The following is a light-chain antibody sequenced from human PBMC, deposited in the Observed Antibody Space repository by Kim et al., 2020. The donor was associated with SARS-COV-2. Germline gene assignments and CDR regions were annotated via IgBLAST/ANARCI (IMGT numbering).Light chain of an antibody. Sequence: SASVGDRVTITCRARQIISSYLNWYQQKPGKAPKLLIYAASSLQSGVPSRFSGSGSGTDFTLTISSLQPEDFSTYYCQQSYSTRYTFGQGTKLEI. V-gene: IGKV1-39*01. CDR2: AAS. CDR3: QQSYSTRYT. J-gene: IGKJ2*01. CDR1: QIISSY.